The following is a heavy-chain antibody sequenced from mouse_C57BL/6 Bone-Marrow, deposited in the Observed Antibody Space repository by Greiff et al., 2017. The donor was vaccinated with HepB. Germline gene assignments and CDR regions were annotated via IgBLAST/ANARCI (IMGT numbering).Heavy chain of an antibody. J-gene: IGHJ4*01. V-gene: IGHV2-9-1*01. CDR1: GFSLTSYA. Sequence: VQLQQSGPGLVAPSQSLSITCTVSGFSLTSYAISWVRQPPGKGLEWLGVIWTCGGTNYNSALKSRLSISKDNSKGQSFLKMNSLQTDDTARDYCARMECNYGGYAMDYWGQGTSVTVSS. D-gene: IGHD2-1*01. CDR3: ARMECNYGGYAMDY. CDR2: IWTCGGT.